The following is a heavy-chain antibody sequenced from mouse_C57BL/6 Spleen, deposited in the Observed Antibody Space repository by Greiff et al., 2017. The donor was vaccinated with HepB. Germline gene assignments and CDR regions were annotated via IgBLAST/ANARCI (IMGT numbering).Heavy chain of an antibody. D-gene: IGHD2-4*01. Sequence: QVQLQQPGAELVKPGASVKLSCTASGYTFTSYCMHWVKQRPGRGLEWIGRIDPNSGGTKYNEKFKSKATLTVDKPSSTAYMQLSSLTTEDSAVYYGAKRGVYDYGSAMDYWGQGTSVTVSS. V-gene: IGHV1-72*01. CDR2: IDPNSGGT. CDR1: GYTFTSYC. J-gene: IGHJ4*01. CDR3: AKRGVYDYGSAMDY.